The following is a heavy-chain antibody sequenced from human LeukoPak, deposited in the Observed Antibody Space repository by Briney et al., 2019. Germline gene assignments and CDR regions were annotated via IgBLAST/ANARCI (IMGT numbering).Heavy chain of an antibody. CDR2: IYYTGNT. V-gene: IGHV4-4*02. CDR3: AKSNAWDWFDP. CDR1: GGSITSSNW. D-gene: IGHD4-11*01. Sequence: SSGTLSLTCAVSGGSITSSNWWSWARQPPGKGLEWIGEIYYTGNTNYNPSLKSRVTISVDKSNNQFSLNLSSVTAADTAVYYCAKSNAWDWFDPWGQGTLVTVSS. J-gene: IGHJ5*02.